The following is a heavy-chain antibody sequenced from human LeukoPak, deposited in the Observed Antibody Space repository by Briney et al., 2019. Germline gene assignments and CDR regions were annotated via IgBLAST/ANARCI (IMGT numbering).Heavy chain of an antibody. CDR3: AREGYYYDSSGYYGFDY. Sequence: SETLSLTCTVSGGSISSYYWSWIRQPPGKGLEWIGYIYYSGSTNYNPSLKSRVTISVDTSKNQFSLKLSPVTAADTAVYYCAREGYYYDSSGYYGFDYWGQGTLVTVSS. CDR2: IYYSGST. V-gene: IGHV4-59*01. D-gene: IGHD3-22*01. J-gene: IGHJ4*02. CDR1: GGSISSYY.